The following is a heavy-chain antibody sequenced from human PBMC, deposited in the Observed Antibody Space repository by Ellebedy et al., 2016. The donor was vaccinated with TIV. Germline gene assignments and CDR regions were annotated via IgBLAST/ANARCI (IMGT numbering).Heavy chain of an antibody. CDR1: GFTFSSYS. Sequence: GESLKISXAASGFTFSSYSMNWVRQAPGKGLEWVSSISSSSSYIYYADSVKGRFTISRDNSKNTLYLQMNSLRAEDTAVYYCAREGIDGSGVFDYWGQGTLVTVSS. V-gene: IGHV3-21*01. J-gene: IGHJ4*02. D-gene: IGHD3-10*01. CDR3: AREGIDGSGVFDY. CDR2: ISSSSSYI.